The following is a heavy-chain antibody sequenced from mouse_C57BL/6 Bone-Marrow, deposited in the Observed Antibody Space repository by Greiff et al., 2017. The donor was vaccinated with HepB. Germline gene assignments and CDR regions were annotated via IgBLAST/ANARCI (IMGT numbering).Heavy chain of an antibody. CDR2: IDPSDSYT. CDR1: GYTFTSYW. D-gene: IGHD2-2*01. V-gene: IGHV1-59*01. Sequence: VQLKQPGAELVRPGTSVKLSCKASGYTFTSYWMHWVKQRPGQGLEWIGVIDPSDSYTNYNQKFKGKATLTVDTSSSTAYMQLSSLTSEDSAVYYCARKKVSTMVTTEAMDYWGQGTSVTVSS. CDR3: ARKKVSTMVTTEAMDY. J-gene: IGHJ4*01.